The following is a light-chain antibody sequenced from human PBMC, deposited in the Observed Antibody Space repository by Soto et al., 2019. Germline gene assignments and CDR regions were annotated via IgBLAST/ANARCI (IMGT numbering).Light chain of an antibody. CDR3: SSYTSSSTPPGV. CDR2: DVS. CDR1: SSEVGGYNY. J-gene: IGLJ2*01. Sequence: QSALTQPASVSGSPGQSITISCTGTSSEVGGYNYVSWYQQHPGQAPKLMIYDVSNRPTGVSNRFSGSKSGNTASLTISGLQAEDEAHYYCSSYTSSSTPPGVFGGGTKLTVL. V-gene: IGLV2-14*01.